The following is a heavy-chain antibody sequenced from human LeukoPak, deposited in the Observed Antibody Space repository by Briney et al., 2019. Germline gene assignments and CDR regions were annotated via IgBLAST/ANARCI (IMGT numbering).Heavy chain of an antibody. CDR3: ARGSQRQWLPEDY. Sequence: SETLSLTCTVSGGSINSYYWSWIRQPPGKGLEWIGYIYYSGSTNYNPSLKSRVTISVDTSKNQFSLKLSSVTAADTAVYYCARGSQRQWLPEDYWGQGTLVTVSS. CDR1: GGSINSYY. D-gene: IGHD6-19*01. CDR2: IYYSGST. V-gene: IGHV4-59*08. J-gene: IGHJ4*02.